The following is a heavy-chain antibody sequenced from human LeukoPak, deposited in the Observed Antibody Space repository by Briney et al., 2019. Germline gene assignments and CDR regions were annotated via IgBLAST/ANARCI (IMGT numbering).Heavy chain of an antibody. CDR3: AKRDGYNGDAFDI. D-gene: IGHD5-24*01. V-gene: IGHV3-23*01. CDR2: ISGSGGTT. Sequence: PGGSLRLSCAASGFTFSSYAMSWVRQAPGKGLEWVSAISGSGGTTYYADSVKGRFTTSRDNSKNTLYVQMNSLRAEDTAVYYCAKRDGYNGDAFDIWGQGTMVTVSS. J-gene: IGHJ3*02. CDR1: GFTFSSYA.